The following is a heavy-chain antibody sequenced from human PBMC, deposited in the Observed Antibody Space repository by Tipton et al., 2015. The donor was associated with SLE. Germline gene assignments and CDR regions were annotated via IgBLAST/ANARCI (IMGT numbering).Heavy chain of an antibody. Sequence: TLSLTCTVSGDSISNNNYYWGWIRQPPGKGLEWIGNINYSGTTYYNPSLKTRVTVSVDASRSQFSLKLRSVTAADTAVYYCASGEVVAIPGGPPLYYYHALDVWGQGTTVTVS. CDR2: INYSGTT. D-gene: IGHD2-15*01. CDR1: GDSISNNNYY. CDR3: ASGEVVAIPGGPPLYYYHALDV. J-gene: IGHJ6*02. V-gene: IGHV4-39*07.